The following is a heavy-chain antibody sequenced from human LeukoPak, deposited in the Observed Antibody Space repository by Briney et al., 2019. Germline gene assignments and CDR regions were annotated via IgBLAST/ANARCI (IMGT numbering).Heavy chain of an antibody. CDR3: AKQGRNDFVDS. V-gene: IGHV3-23*01. CDR2: SSGDGGNT. J-gene: IGHJ4*02. CDR1: GFTFSSYG. D-gene: IGHD3-3*01. Sequence: PGGSLRLSCAASGFTFSSYGMSWVRQAPGKGLEWVSASSGDGGNTDYANSVKGRFTISRDNSKNTIYLQMNSLRADDTAVYYCAKQGRNDFVDSWGQGTLVTVSS.